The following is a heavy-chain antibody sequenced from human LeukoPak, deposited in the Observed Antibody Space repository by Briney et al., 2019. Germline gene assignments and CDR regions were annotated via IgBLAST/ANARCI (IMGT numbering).Heavy chain of an antibody. V-gene: IGHV4-59*08. CDR3: AKVSDRDSSGYYWGFEY. D-gene: IGHD3-22*01. CDR2: IYYSGST. CDR1: GGSISGYY. Sequence: PSETLSLTCTVSGGSISGYYWSWIRQPPGKGLECIGYIYYSGSTNYNPSLKSRVTISVDTSRKQFSLKLTSVTAADTAVYYCAKVSDRDSSGYYWGFEYWGPGTLVTVSS. J-gene: IGHJ4*02.